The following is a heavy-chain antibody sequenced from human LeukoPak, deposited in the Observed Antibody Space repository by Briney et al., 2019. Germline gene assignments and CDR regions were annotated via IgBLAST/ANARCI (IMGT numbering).Heavy chain of an antibody. CDR1: GYTFTDYY. V-gene: IGHV1-2*02. D-gene: IGHD5-18*01. J-gene: IGHJ4*02. CDR2: INPNSGGT. CDR3: ARGPAWIQLCSYFDY. Sequence: ASVKVSCKASGYTFTDYYMHWVRQAPGQGLEWMAWINPNSGGTNYAQKFQGRVTMTRDTSISTAYMELSRLRSDDTAVYYCARGPAWIQLCSYFDYWGQGTLVTVSS.